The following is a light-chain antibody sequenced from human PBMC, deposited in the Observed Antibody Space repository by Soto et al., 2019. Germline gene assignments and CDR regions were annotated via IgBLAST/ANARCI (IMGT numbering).Light chain of an antibody. CDR1: QSVSRY. CDR3: QQYNNWPPLT. V-gene: IGKV3-15*01. Sequence: EIVLPQYPATLSLSPGERATLSCRASQSVSRYLSWYQQKPGQAPRLLIYGASTRATGIPARFSGSGSGTEFTLTISSLQSEDFAVYYCQQYNNWPPLTFAGGTKVAIK. CDR2: GAS. J-gene: IGKJ4*01.